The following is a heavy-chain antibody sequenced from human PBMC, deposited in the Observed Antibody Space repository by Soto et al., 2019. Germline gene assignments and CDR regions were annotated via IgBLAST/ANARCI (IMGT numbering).Heavy chain of an antibody. CDR2: IIPILGIA. CDR3: ARVAPSYNWFDP. D-gene: IGHD5-12*01. V-gene: IGHV1-69*02. J-gene: IGHJ5*02. CDR1: GGTFSSYT. Sequence: QVQLVQSGAEVKKPGSSVKVSCKASGGTFSSYTISWVRQAPGQGLEWMGRIIPILGIANYAQKFQGRVTITADKSTSTAYMELSSLRSEDTGVYYCARVAPSYNWFDPWGQGTLVTVSS.